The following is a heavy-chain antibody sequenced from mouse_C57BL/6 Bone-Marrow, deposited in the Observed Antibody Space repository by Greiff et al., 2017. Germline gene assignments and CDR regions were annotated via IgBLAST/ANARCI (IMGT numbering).Heavy chain of an antibody. Sequence: QVQLQQSGAELVKPGASVKISCKASGYAFSSYWMNWVKQRPGQGLEWIGQIYPGDGDTNYNGKFKGKATLTADKSSSTAYMQLSSLTSEDSAVYFWARFDGNHWYFDVWGTGTTVTVSS. V-gene: IGHV1-80*01. J-gene: IGHJ1*03. CDR1: GYAFSSYW. CDR2: IYPGDGDT. CDR3: ARFDGNHWYFDV. D-gene: IGHD2-1*01.